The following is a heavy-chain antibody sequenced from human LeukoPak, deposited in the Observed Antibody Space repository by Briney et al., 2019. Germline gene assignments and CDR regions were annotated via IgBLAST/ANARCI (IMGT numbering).Heavy chain of an antibody. J-gene: IGHJ6*02. CDR3: ASVSAISSWFYHGMDV. V-gene: IGHV3-21*01. D-gene: IGHD6-13*01. CDR1: GFTFSSYS. CDR2: ISSSSSYI. Sequence: GGSLRLSCAASGFTFSSYSMNWVRQAPGKGLEWVSFISSSSSYIYYADSVKGRFAISRDNAKNSLYLQMNSLRAEDTAVYYCASVSAISSWFYHGMDVWGQGTTVTVSS.